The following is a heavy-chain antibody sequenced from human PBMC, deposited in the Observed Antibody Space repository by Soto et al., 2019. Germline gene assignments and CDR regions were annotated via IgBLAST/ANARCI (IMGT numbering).Heavy chain of an antibody. Sequence: SETLSLTCTVSGGSICSYYWSWIRQPPGKGLEWIGYIYYSGSTNYNPSLKSRVTISVDTSKNQFSLKLSSVTAADTAVYYCATLTKNYGSGSYKNALDVWGKGTTVTVSS. CDR1: GGSICSYY. CDR2: IYYSGST. D-gene: IGHD3-10*01. J-gene: IGHJ6*04. V-gene: IGHV4-59*08. CDR3: ATLTKNYGSGSYKNALDV.